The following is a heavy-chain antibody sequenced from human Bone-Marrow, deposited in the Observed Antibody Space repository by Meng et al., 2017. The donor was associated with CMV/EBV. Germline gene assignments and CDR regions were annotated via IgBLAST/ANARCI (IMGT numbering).Heavy chain of an antibody. Sequence: SVKVSCKASGGTFSSYAISWVRQAPGQGLEWMGGIIPIFGTANYAQKFQGRVTITTDESTSTAYMELSSLRSEDTAVYYCARSGGEYYYHGMADWGQGNTVNGAS. V-gene: IGHV1-69*05. J-gene: IGHJ6*01. D-gene: IGHD1-26*01. CDR3: ARSGGEYYYHGMAD. CDR2: IIPIFGTA. CDR1: GGTFSSYA.